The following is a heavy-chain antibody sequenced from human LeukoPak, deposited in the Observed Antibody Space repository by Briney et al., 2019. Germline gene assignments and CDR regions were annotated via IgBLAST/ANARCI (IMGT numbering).Heavy chain of an antibody. D-gene: IGHD3-10*01. CDR1: GYTFTSYA. CDR2: INAGNGNT. V-gene: IGHV1-3*01. CDR3: AIRIMGGNNGSGTSIKGRY. Sequence: ASVKVSCKASGYTFTSYAMHWVRQAPGQRLEWMGWINAGNGNTKYSQKFQGRVTITRDTSASTAYMELSSLRSEDTAVYYCAIRIMGGNNGSGTSIKGRYWGQGTLVTVSS. J-gene: IGHJ4*02.